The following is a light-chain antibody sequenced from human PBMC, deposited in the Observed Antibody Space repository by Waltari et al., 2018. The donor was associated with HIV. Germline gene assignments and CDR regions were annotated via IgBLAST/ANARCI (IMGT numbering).Light chain of an antibody. CDR3: SSYAGSNNWVV. Sequence: QSALTQPPSASGSPGQSVTISCTGTSSDVGGYKYVSWYQQHPGKAPILMIYDSSKRPSGVPSRFCGSKSGNTASLTVSRLQAEDEADYYCSSYAGSNNWVVFGGGTKLTVL. CDR1: SSDVGGYKY. J-gene: IGLJ2*01. V-gene: IGLV2-8*01. CDR2: DSS.